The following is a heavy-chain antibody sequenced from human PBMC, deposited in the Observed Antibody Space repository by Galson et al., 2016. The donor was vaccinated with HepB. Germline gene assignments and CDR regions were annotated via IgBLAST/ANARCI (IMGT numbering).Heavy chain of an antibody. D-gene: IGHD1-14*01. Sequence: SETLSLTCTVSGGSISNYFWSWIRQPPGKGLEWIGYIYDTGSTYYNPSLKSRLTISGDTSKNHLSLRLTSVAAADTAVYYCARGTGWHHYGMDVWGQGTTVIVSS. CDR1: GGSISNYF. J-gene: IGHJ6*02. CDR2: IYDTGST. CDR3: ARGTGWHHYGMDV. V-gene: IGHV4-59*01.